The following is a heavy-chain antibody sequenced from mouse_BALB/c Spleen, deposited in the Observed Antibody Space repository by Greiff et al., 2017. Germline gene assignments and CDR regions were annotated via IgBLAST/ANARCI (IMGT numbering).Heavy chain of an antibody. CDR3: ARENAH. V-gene: IGHV3-6*02. CDR2: ISYDGSN. Sequence: EVKLMESGPGLVKPSQSLSLTCSVTGYSITSGYYWNWIRQFPGNKLEWMGYISYDGSNNYNPSLKNRISITRDTSKNQFFLKLNSVTTEDTATYYCARENAHWGQGTLVTVSA. J-gene: IGHJ3*01. CDR1: GYSITSGYY.